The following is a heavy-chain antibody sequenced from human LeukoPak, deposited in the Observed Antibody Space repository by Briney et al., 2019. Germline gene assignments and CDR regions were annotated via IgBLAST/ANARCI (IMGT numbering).Heavy chain of an antibody. D-gene: IGHD3-10*01. Sequence: PGGSLRLSCAVSGFTFSRHWMRWVRQAPGKGLEWLAIIKQDGSEKYYVDSVEGRFTISRDNAKNSLYLQMNSLRAEDTAVYYCARSYYGSGTSYGMDVWGQGTTVTVSS. J-gene: IGHJ6*02. CDR1: GFTFSRHW. CDR2: IKQDGSEK. CDR3: ARSYYGSGTSYGMDV. V-gene: IGHV3-7*01.